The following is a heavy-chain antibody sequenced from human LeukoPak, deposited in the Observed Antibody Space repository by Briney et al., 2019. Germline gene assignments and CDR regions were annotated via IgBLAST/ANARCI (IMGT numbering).Heavy chain of an antibody. Sequence: GASVKVSCKASGYTFTSYGISWVRQAPGQGLEWMGWISAYNGNTNYAQKLQGRVTMTTDTSTSTAYMELRSLRSGDTAVYYCARGNPYCYESGSLLDYCEYWGLGTLVTVSS. J-gene: IGHJ4*02. V-gene: IGHV1-18*01. D-gene: IGHD3-22*01. CDR2: ISAYNGNT. CDR3: ARGNPYCYESGSLLDYCEY. CDR1: GYTFTSYG.